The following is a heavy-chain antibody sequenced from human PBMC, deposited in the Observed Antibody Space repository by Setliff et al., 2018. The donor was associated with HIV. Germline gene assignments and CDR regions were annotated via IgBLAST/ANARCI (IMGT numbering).Heavy chain of an antibody. D-gene: IGHD6-19*01. CDR1: GDSMSSYY. CDR3: AREDIAVASADY. Sequence: KPSETLSLTCNVSGDSMSSYYWSWIRQPPGKGLKWIGYIYTSGSTDYNPSLKSRVTISLDTSKNQFSLELSSVTAADTAVYYCAREDIAVASADYWGQGRLVTVSS. J-gene: IGHJ4*02. CDR2: IYTSGST. V-gene: IGHV4-4*08.